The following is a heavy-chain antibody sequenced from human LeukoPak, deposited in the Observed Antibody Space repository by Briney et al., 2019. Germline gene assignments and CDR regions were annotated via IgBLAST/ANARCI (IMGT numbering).Heavy chain of an antibody. CDR1: GYTFTSYG. V-gene: IGHV7-4-1*02. D-gene: IGHD7-27*01. J-gene: IGHJ4*02. CDR3: ARANWGDLLDY. CDR2: INTNTGNP. Sequence: ASVKVSCKASGYTFTSYGMNWVRRASGQGLEWMGWINTNTGNPTYAQGFTGRFVFSLDTSVSTAYLQISSLKAEDTAVYYCARANWGDLLDYWGQGTLVTVSS.